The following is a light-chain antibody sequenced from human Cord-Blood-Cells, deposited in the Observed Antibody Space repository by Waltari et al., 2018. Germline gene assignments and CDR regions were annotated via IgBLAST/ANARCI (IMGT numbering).Light chain of an antibody. Sequence: QSALTQPASVSGSPGPSITISCTGTSSDVGGYNSVSWYQQHPGKAPKLMIYDVSNRPSGVSNRFSGSKSVNTASLTISGLQAEDEAEYYCSSYTSSSTWVFGGGTKLTVL. CDR3: SSYTSSSTWV. V-gene: IGLV2-14*01. CDR2: DVS. CDR1: SSDVGGYNS. J-gene: IGLJ3*02.